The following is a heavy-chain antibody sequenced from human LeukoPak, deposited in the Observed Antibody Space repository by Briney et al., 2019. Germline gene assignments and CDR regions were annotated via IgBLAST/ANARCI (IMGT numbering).Heavy chain of an antibody. CDR2: ISWNSGSI. V-gene: IGHV3-9*01. CDR3: GKDVHDSSGYYF. D-gene: IGHD3-22*01. J-gene: IGHJ4*02. Sequence: GGSLRLSCAASGFTFDDYAMHWVRQAPGKGLEWVSGISWNSGSIGYADSLKGRFTISRDNSKNSLYLQMNSLRAEDTAVYYCGKDVHDSSGYYFWGQGTLVTVSS. CDR1: GFTFDDYA.